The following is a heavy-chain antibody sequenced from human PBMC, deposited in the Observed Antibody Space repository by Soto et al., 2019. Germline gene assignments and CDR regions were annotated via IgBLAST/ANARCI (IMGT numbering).Heavy chain of an antibody. V-gene: IGHV2-5*01. CDR3: AHRYSGNYYRWYFAS. CDR2: ISWKDDK. CDR1: GFSLTTSGAG. D-gene: IGHD1-26*01. Sequence: QITLKESGPTLVKPTQTLTLTCTYSGFSLTTSGAGVGWIRQPPGKALEWLALISWKDDKRYKPGLKSRLTIPKDTSKNQVIRILTNMDPVDTATYFCAHRYSGNYYRWYFASLGQGTLATVSS. J-gene: IGHJ4*02.